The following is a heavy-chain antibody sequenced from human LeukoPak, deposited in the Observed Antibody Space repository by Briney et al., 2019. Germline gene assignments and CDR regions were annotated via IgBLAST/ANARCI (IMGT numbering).Heavy chain of an antibody. J-gene: IGHJ6*03. V-gene: IGHV4-34*01. Sequence: SETLSLTCAVYGGSFSGYYWSWIRQPPGKGLEWIGEINHSGSTNYNPSLKSRVTISVDTPKNQFSLKLSSVTAADTAVYYCARGTREAEYYDFWSGYYLGYYYYYYMDVWGKGTTVTVSS. D-gene: IGHD3-3*01. CDR2: INHSGST. CDR1: GGSFSGYY. CDR3: ARGTREAEYYDFWSGYYLGYYYYYYMDV.